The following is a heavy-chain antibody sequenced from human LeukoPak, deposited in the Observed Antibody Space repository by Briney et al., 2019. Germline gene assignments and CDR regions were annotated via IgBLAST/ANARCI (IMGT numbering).Heavy chain of an antibody. D-gene: IGHD3/OR15-3a*01. J-gene: IGHJ4*02. CDR1: GFIFRDYY. V-gene: IGHV3-11*04. CDR3: ARDKDWAFDY. CDR2: ISRSSNTV. Sequence: GGSLRLSCEASGFIFRDYYMSWVRQAPGKGLQWISYISRSSNTVYYTDSMKGRFTISRDDAKNSLFLQMNSLRAEDTAVYYCARDKDWAFDYWGQGTLVTVSS.